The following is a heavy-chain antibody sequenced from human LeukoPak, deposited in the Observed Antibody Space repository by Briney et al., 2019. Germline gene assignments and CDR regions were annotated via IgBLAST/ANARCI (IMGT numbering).Heavy chain of an antibody. CDR1: GVSISSYY. CDR2: IYYSGST. CDR3: ASQRQDTNACFDY. Sequence: SETLSLTCSVSGVSISSYYWSWIRQPPGKGLEWIGYIYYSGSTNYNPSLKIRVTISVDTSRNQFSLNLRSVTAADTAVYYCASQRQDTNACFDYWGQGTLVIVSS. D-gene: IGHD6-25*01. J-gene: IGHJ4*02. V-gene: IGHV4-59*01.